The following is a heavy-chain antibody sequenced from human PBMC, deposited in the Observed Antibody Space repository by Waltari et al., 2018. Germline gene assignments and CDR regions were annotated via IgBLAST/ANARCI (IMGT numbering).Heavy chain of an antibody. Sequence: QVQLQQSGPGLVKPSQTLSLTCAISGDSVASNSAAWNWIRQSPSRGLEWLGRTYDRSKRYNAYAGSAKSRTTNNPDTSKNQFSLQLHQVPHEDTAAYYCASRRGTTIQLDPWGQGTLVTVSA. CDR3: ASRRGTTIQLDP. J-gene: IGHJ5*02. CDR2: TYDRSKRYN. V-gene: IGHV6-1*01. CDR1: GDSVASNSAA. D-gene: IGHD1-7*01.